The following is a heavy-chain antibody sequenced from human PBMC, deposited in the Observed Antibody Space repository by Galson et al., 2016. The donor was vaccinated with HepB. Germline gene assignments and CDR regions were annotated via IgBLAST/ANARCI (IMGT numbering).Heavy chain of an antibody. D-gene: IGHD1-26*01. V-gene: IGHV1-24*01. CDR2: FDSEDGET. Sequence: SVKVSCKVSGYTLIELSMHWVRQAPGKGLEWMGGFDSEDGETIYAQKFQGRVTMTEDTSTDTAYVELSSLRSEDTAVYYCATVGASGYNWFDPWGQGTLVTVSS. CDR1: GYTLIELS. J-gene: IGHJ5*02. CDR3: ATVGASGYNWFDP.